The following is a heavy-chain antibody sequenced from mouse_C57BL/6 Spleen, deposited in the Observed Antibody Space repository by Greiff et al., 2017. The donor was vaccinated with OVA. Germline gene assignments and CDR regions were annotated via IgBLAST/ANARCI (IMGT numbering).Heavy chain of an antibody. CDR2: ISDGGSYT. J-gene: IGHJ3*01. V-gene: IGHV5-4*01. CDR3: AREGYYSNYGFAY. Sequence: EVKLMESGGGLVKPGGSLKLSCAASGFTFSSYAMSWVRQTPEKRLEWVATISDGGSYTYYPDNVKGRFTISRDNAKNNLYLQMSHLKSEDTAMYYCAREGYYSNYGFAYWGQGTLVTVSA. D-gene: IGHD2-5*01. CDR1: GFTFSSYA.